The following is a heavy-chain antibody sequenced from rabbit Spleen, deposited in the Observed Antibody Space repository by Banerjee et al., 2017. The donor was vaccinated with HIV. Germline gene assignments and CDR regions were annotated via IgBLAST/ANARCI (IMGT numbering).Heavy chain of an antibody. CDR1: GVSFSYNDY. D-gene: IGHD8-1*01. J-gene: IGHJ6*01. Sequence: QSLEESGGDLVKPGASLTLTCTASGVSFSYNDYMCWVRQPPGKGPEWIACIYTGISGNTYYASWATGRFTGSKTSSTTVTLQMTSLTAADTATYFCARDTASSFSSYGMDLWGPGTLVTVS. V-gene: IGHV1S40*01. CDR3: ARDTASSFSSYGMDL. CDR2: IYTGISGNT.